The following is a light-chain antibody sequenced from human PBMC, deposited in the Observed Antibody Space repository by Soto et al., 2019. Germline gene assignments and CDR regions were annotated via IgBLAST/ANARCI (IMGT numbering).Light chain of an antibody. CDR2: GNS. V-gene: IGLV1-40*01. CDR3: PSYDSSMSGYV. Sequence: QSVLTQPPSVSGAPGQRVTISCTGSSSNIGAGYDVHWYQQLPGTAPKLLIYGNSNRPSGVPDRFSGSKSGTSASLAITGLQAEDEADHYCPSYDSSMSGYVFGTGTKGTVL. J-gene: IGLJ1*01. CDR1: SSNIGAGYD.